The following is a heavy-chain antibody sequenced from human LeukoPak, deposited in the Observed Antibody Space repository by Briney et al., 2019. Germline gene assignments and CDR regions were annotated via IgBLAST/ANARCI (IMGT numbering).Heavy chain of an antibody. J-gene: IGHJ5*02. D-gene: IGHD2-2*01. V-gene: IGHV1-46*01. CDR2: INPSSGST. CDR1: GYTFTTYY. CDR3: AKSGVVQSKNWFDP. Sequence: ASVKVSCKASGYTFTTYYMHWVRQAPGQGLEWMGIINPSSGSTSYAQRFQGRVTMTRDTSTSTVYMDLSSLRSEDTAVYYCAKSGVVQSKNWFDPWGQGTLVTVSS.